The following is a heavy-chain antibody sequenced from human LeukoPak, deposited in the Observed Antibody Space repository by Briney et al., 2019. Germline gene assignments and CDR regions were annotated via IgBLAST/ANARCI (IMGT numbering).Heavy chain of an antibody. CDR3: AXLAVASDFDY. D-gene: IGHD6-19*01. CDR1: GFPFSIYE. J-gene: IGHJ4*02. Sequence: GGSLRLSCAVSGFPFSIYEMNWVRQAPGKGLEWVSNIGSSGTTRYYADSVKGRFSISRDNAKNSLYLQMNSLRVEDTGVYYCAXLAVASDFDYWGQGALVTVSS. CDR2: IGSSGTTR. V-gene: IGHV3-48*03.